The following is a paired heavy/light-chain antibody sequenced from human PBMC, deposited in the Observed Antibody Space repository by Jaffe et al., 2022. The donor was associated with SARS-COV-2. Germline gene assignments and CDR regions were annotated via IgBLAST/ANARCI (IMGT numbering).Light chain of an antibody. CDR3: QQYYSTPYT. J-gene: IGKJ2*01. Sequence: DIVMTQSPDSVAVSQGERATINCKSSQSVFYSSNNKNYLAWYQQKPGQPPKLLIYWASTRESGVPDRFSGSGSGTDFSLTISSLQAEDVAVYYCQQYYSTPYTFGQGTKLEIK. V-gene: IGKV4-1*01. CDR2: WAS. CDR1: QSVFYSSNNKNY.
Heavy chain of an antibody. CDR3: ARAPPPRYIYDSSGYFMDI. V-gene: IGHV3-48*01. CDR1: GFTFSSYS. D-gene: IGHD3-22*01. J-gene: IGHJ6*03. CDR2: ISTTSSAI. Sequence: EVQLVESGGGLVQPGGSLRLSCAASGFTFSSYSMNWVRQAPGRGLEWLSYISTTSSAIYHADSVKGRFTISRDNAKNSLYLQMSSLRAEDTAVYYCARAPPPRYIYDSSGYFMDIWGKGTTVTVSS.